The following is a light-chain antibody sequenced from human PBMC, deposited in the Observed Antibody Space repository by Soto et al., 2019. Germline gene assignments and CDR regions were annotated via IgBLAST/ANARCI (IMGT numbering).Light chain of an antibody. CDR2: ANN. CDR3: AAWDDSLNGLV. CDR1: RSNIGINA. J-gene: IGLJ2*01. Sequence: QSVLTQPPSVSGTPGQRVSISCSGSRSNIGINAVDWYHQLPGTAPKVLIYANNQRPSGVPDRFSGSKSGTSASLAINGLQSDDVAHYYCAAWDDSLNGLVFGGGTKVTVL. V-gene: IGLV1-44*01.